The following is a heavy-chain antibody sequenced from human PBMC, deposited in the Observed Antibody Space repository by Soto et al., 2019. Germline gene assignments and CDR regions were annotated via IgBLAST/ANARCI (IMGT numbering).Heavy chain of an antibody. J-gene: IGHJ3*01. CDR2: ILETFST. D-gene: IGHD3-10*01. CDR1: GFTFSNYA. Sequence: EVQLVDSGGGLVQPGGSLRLSCAASGFTFSNYAMAWLRQAPGKGLEWGSLILETFSTNYTDSVKGRFTISRDNSRNTVYLQMSSLRAEDTALYFCARDPAGGSFDLWGRGTLVTVSS. V-gene: IGHV3-23*04. CDR3: ARDPAGGSFDL.